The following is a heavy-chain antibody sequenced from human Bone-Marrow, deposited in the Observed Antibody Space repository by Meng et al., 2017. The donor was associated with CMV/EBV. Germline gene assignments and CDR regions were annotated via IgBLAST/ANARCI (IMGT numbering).Heavy chain of an antibody. CDR1: GGTFSGYY. J-gene: IGHJ6*02. V-gene: IGHV4-34*01. CDR3: ARGQHTRYCSSTSCYLFSYYYYGMDV. D-gene: IGHD2-2*01. Sequence: GSLRLSCAVYGGTFSGYYWSWIRQAPGKGLEWIGEINHSGSTNYNPSLKSRVTISVDTSKNQFSLKLSSVTAADTAVYYWARGQHTRYCSSTSCYLFSYYYYGMDVWGQGTTVTVSS. CDR2: INHSGST.